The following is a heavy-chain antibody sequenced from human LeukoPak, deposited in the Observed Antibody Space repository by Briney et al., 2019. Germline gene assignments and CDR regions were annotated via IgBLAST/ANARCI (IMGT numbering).Heavy chain of an antibody. V-gene: IGHV3-9*01. D-gene: IGHD7-27*01. J-gene: IGHJ4*02. CDR2: ISWSSSTI. Sequence: GGSLRLSCAASGFTFDDYAMHWVRQAPGKGLEWVLGISWSSSTIYYADPVKGRLTISRDNAKNSLYLQMNSLRAEDTAVYYCAREPPAVGPGFDYWGQGTLVTVSS. CDR3: AREPPAVGPGFDY. CDR1: GFTFDDYA.